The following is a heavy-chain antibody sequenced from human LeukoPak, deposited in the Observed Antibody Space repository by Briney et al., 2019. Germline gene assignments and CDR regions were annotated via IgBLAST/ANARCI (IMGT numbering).Heavy chain of an antibody. CDR2: IYYSGST. CDR1: GPPVCSSSHY. Sequence: NPSETLSLTCTVSGPPVCSSSHYWGWIRKPPGKGLEWIRSIYYSGSTYYNPSLKSRVTISVDTSKTQFSLKLSSVTAADTAVYYCASSRIDDFHFDYWGQGTLVTVSS. V-gene: IGHV4-39*01. CDR3: ASSRIDDFHFDY. J-gene: IGHJ4*02. D-gene: IGHD1-1*01.